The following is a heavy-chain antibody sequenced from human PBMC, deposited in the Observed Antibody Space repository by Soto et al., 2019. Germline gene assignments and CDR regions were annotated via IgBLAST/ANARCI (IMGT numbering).Heavy chain of an antibody. J-gene: IGHJ4*02. Sequence: QVQLVESGGGVVQPGRSLRLSCAASGFTFSRYGMHWVRQAPGKGLEWVAVISYDGSNKYYADSLKGRFTISRDNSKNSLYLQMNSLRAEDTAVYYCAKEGEYSSGCLDNWGQGTLVTVSS. D-gene: IGHD6-19*01. CDR2: ISYDGSNK. CDR3: AKEGEYSSGCLDN. CDR1: GFTFSRYG. V-gene: IGHV3-30*18.